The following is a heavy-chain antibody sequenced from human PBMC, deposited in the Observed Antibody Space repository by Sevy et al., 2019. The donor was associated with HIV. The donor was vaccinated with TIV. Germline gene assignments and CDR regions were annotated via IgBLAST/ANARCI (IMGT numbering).Heavy chain of an antibody. CDR3: ARGSAVLSATIWDGFDY. Sequence: GGSLRLSCAASGFTFSNYRMNWVRQAPGKGLEWGSSISSSSNYIYYADSVKGRFTISGDNAKNSLYLQMTSLGAEDTAVYYCARGSAVLSATIWDGFDYWGQGTLVTVSS. D-gene: IGHD2-2*02. CDR2: ISSSSNYI. J-gene: IGHJ4*02. V-gene: IGHV3-21*01. CDR1: GFTFSNYR.